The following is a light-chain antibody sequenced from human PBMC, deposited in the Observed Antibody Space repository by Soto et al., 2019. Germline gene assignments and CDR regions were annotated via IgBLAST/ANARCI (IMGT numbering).Light chain of an antibody. CDR1: SSDVGGYNY. CDR2: DVS. Sequence: QSVLTQPASVSGSPGQSITISCTGTSSDVGGYNYVSWYQQHPGKAPKLMIYDVSNRPSGVPNRFSGSKSGNTASLTISGLQAEDEADYYCSSYTSSSTYVFGTRTKLTVL. J-gene: IGLJ1*01. V-gene: IGLV2-14*01. CDR3: SSYTSSSTYV.